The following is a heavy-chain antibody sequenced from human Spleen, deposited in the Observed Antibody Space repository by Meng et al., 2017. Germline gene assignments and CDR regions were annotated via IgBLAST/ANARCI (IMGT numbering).Heavy chain of an antibody. Sequence: QGRLEGSCPGLVKPSGALSLTCAVSGDSITTNWWNWVRQPPGKGLEWIGEIYHSGAYNYNPSLRSRVTISVDKSKNLISLKLASLTAADTAVYYCARGAIGTRPFDYWGQGTLVTVSS. CDR1: GDSITTNW. CDR2: IYHSGAY. CDR3: ARGAIGTRPFDY. D-gene: IGHD1-26*01. V-gene: IGHV4-4*02. J-gene: IGHJ4*02.